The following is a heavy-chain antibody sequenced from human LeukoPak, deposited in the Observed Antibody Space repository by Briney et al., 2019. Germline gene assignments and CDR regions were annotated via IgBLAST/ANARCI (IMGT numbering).Heavy chain of an antibody. CDR1: GYSISSVYY. CDR3: ARAIVFGDAFDI. Sequence: SETLSLTCDVSGYSISSVYYWGWIRQPPGKGLDWIGSIYHGGNTYYNPSLKSRVTISVDTSKNQFSLKLSSVTAADTAVYYCARAIVFGDAFDIWGQGTMVTVSS. V-gene: IGHV4-38-2*01. J-gene: IGHJ3*02. CDR2: IYHGGNT. D-gene: IGHD3-10*02.